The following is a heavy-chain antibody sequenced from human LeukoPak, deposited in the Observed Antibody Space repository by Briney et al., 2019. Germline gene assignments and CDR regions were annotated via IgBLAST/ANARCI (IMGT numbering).Heavy chain of an antibody. CDR3: AKDSNYDILTGVDY. J-gene: IGHJ4*02. CDR2: ISYDGSNK. Sequence: PGRSLRLSCAASGFTFSSYGMYWVRQAPGKGLEWVAVISYDGSNKYYADSVKGRFTISRDNSKNTLYLQMNSLRAEDTAVYYCAKDSNYDILTGVDYWGQGTLVTVSS. CDR1: GFTFSSYG. D-gene: IGHD3-9*01. V-gene: IGHV3-30*18.